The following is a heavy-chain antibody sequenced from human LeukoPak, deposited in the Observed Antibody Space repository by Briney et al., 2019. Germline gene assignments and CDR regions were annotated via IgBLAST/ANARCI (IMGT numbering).Heavy chain of an antibody. J-gene: IGHJ4*02. CDR1: GFTFDDYA. D-gene: IGHD3-16*01. CDR2: ISGDGGST. CDR3: AKDSSSIAGGTDY. V-gene: IGHV3-43*02. Sequence: GGSLRLSCAASGFTFDDYAMHWVRHAPGRGLEWVSLISGDGGSTYYADSVRGRFTISRDNSKNSLYLQMNSLRTEDTALYYCAKDSSSIAGGTDYWGQGTLVTVSS.